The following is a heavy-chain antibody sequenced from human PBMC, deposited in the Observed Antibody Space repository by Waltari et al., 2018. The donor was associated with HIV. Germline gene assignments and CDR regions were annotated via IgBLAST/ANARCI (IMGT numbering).Heavy chain of an antibody. Sequence: QVQLVQSGAEVKKPGASVKVSCKASGYTFTSYDINWVRRATGQGLEWMGWMKPNSGNTSYAQKFQGRVTRTRKTSISTAYMGLSSLRSEDTAVYYCAREGYRREFDYWGQGTLVTVSS. CDR1: GYTFTSYD. CDR3: AREGYRREFDY. V-gene: IGHV1-8*01. J-gene: IGHJ4*02. CDR2: MKPNSGNT. D-gene: IGHD1-1*01.